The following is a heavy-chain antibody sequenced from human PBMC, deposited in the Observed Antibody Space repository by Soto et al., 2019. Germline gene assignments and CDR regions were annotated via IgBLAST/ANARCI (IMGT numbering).Heavy chain of an antibody. CDR1: GFTFRSYW. V-gene: IGHV3-7*01. CDR2: IKQDGSEQ. J-gene: IGHJ4*02. Sequence: GWSLRLSCAASGFTFRSYWISWVRQAPGKGLEWLANIKQDGSEQYYVDSVKGRFTISRDNAKNSMYLQMNSLRVEDTGVYYCAWLDSAMVQTSGYWGQGTLVTVSS. CDR3: AWLDSAMVQTSGY. D-gene: IGHD5-18*01.